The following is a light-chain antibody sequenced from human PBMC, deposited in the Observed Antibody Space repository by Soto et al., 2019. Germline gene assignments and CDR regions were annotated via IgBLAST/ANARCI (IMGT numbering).Light chain of an antibody. CDR2: DVS. CDR1: QSIGDS. J-gene: IGKJ1*01. CDR3: QQYNGYSRT. Sequence: DIQMTQSPSTLSASVGCRVTITCRSSQSIGDSLAWYQQKPGKAPYLLISDVSSLERGVPSRFSGSGSATEFTLTISSMQHDDFATFYCQQYNGYSRTFGQGTKVDIK. V-gene: IGKV1-5*01.